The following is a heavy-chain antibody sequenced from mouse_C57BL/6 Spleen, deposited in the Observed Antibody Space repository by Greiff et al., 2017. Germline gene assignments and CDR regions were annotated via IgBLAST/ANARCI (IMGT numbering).Heavy chain of an antibody. D-gene: IGHD2-1*01. CDR2: IYPGSGST. CDR3: ARDYYGNFSWFAY. CDR1: GYTFTSYW. J-gene: IGHJ3*01. V-gene: IGHV1-55*01. Sequence: VQLQQPGAELVKPGASVKMSCKASGYTFTSYWITWVKQRPGQGLEWIGDIYPGSGSTNYNEKFKSKATLTVDTSSSTAYMQLSSLTSEDSAVYYCARDYYGNFSWFAYWGQGTLVTVSA.